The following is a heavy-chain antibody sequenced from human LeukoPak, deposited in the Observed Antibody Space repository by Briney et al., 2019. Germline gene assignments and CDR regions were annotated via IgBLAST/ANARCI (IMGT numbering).Heavy chain of an antibody. V-gene: IGHV3-33*01. CDR3: ARDRGYDPHYYFDY. Sequence: SCKVSGYTLTELSMHWVRQAPGKGLEWVALIWYDGNKKYFEDSVKGRFTISRDNSKNTLYLQMNSLRAEDTAVYYCARDRGYDPHYYFDYWGQGTLVTVSS. D-gene: IGHD5-12*01. J-gene: IGHJ4*02. CDR1: GYTLTELS. CDR2: IWYDGNKK.